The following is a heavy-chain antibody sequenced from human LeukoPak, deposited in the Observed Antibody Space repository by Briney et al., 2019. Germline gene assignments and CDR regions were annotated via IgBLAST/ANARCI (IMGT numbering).Heavy chain of an antibody. J-gene: IGHJ4*02. Sequence: GGSLRLSCVASGFAFSTYALTWVRQAPGKGLEWVSYISSSGSTIYYADSVKGRFTISRDNAKNSLYLQMNSLRAEDTAVYYCARDGEEYYYDSSPFDYWGQGTLVTVSS. CDR2: ISSSGSTI. V-gene: IGHV3-48*04. CDR1: GFAFSTYA. D-gene: IGHD3-22*01. CDR3: ARDGEEYYYDSSPFDY.